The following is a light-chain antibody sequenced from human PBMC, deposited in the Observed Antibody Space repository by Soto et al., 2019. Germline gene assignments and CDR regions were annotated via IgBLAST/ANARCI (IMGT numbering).Light chain of an antibody. Sequence: EIVLTQSPGTLSVSPGERATLSCRASENISSDKLAWYQQKPGQPPSLLIYGTFSRATGIPDRFSGSGSGTDFTFTISRREPEDSAIYYCQQYGSWTFGQGTKVEI. CDR2: GTF. CDR3: QQYGSWT. J-gene: IGKJ1*01. CDR1: ENISSDK. V-gene: IGKV3-20*01.